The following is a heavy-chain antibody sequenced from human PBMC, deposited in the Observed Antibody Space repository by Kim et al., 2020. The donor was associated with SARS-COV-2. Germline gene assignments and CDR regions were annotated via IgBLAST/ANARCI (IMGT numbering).Heavy chain of an antibody. Sequence: GESLKISCKGSGYSFTSYWISWVRQMPGKGLEWMGRIDPSDSYTNYSPSFQGHVTISADKSISTAYLQWSSLKASDTAMYYCAVGDTAMVLSGGEFDYWGQGTLVTVSS. CDR1: GYSFTSYW. CDR3: AVGDTAMVLSGGEFDY. CDR2: IDPSDSYT. D-gene: IGHD5-18*01. V-gene: IGHV5-10-1*01. J-gene: IGHJ4*02.